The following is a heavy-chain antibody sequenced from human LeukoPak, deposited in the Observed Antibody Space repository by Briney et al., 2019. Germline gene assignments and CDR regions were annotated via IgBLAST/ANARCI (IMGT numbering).Heavy chain of an antibody. D-gene: IGHD3-22*01. CDR2: ISWNSGSI. CDR1: GFNFDDYA. CDR3: ARETYYYDSSGYYPLDY. Sequence: GRSLRLSCAASGFNFDDYAMHWVRQAPGKGLEWVAGISWNSGSIGYADSVKGRFTISRDNAKNSLYLQMNSLRAEDTAVYYCARETYYYDSSGYYPLDYWGQGTLVTVSS. V-gene: IGHV3-9*01. J-gene: IGHJ4*02.